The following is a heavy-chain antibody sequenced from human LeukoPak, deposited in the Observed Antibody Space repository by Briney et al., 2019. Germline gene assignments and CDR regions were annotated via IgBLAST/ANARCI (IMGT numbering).Heavy chain of an antibody. CDR1: GFTFSSYA. CDR3: ARDRGYDNAFDI. CDR2: ISGSGVTT. D-gene: IGHD5-12*01. J-gene: IGHJ3*02. V-gene: IGHV3-23*01. Sequence: GGSLRLSCAASGFTFSSYAMSWVRQAPGKGLEWVSAISGSGVTTYYADSVKGRFTISRDNAKNTLYLQMNSLRAEDTAVYYCARDRGYDNAFDIWGQGTMVTVSS.